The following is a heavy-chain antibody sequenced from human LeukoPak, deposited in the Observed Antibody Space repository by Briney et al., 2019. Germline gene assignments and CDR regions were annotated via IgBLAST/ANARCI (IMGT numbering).Heavy chain of an antibody. D-gene: IGHD3-22*01. Sequence: SETLSLTCTVSGGSISSYYWSWIRQPPGKGLEWIGYIYYSGSTNYNPSLKSRVTISVDTFKNQFSLKLSSVTAADTAVYYCARDAYYYDSSGYYSGWFDPWGQGTLVTVSS. CDR1: GGSISSYY. J-gene: IGHJ5*02. CDR2: IYYSGST. CDR3: ARDAYYYDSSGYYSGWFDP. V-gene: IGHV4-59*01.